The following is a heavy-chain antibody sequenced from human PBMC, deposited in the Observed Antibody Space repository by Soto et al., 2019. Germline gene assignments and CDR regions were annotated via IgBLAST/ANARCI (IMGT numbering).Heavy chain of an antibody. CDR2: TYDRGST. D-gene: IGHD3-9*01. CDR3: ARETMRLGGSLDN. V-gene: IGHV4-30-2*06. Sequence: TLALTCSVSCDSIIRAGYSWSWIRQSPGKRLEWIGYTYDRGSTYYNPSFRGRVSISVDRSKNQMSLKLDSVTAADTAVYFWARETMRLGGSLDNWGPGTLVTSPQ. CDR1: CDSIIRAGYS. J-gene: IGHJ4*01.